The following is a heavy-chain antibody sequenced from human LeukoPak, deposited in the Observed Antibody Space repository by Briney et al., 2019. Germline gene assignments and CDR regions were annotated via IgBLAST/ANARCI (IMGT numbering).Heavy chain of an antibody. V-gene: IGHV1-2*06. Sequence: ASVKVSCKASGYTFTSYYMHWVRQAPGQGLEWMGRINPNSGGTNYAQKFQGRVTMTRDTSISTAYMELSRLRSDDTAVYYCARDSHYYYYSSGYHDYWGQGTLVTVSS. J-gene: IGHJ4*02. CDR1: GYTFTSYY. D-gene: IGHD3-22*01. CDR3: ARDSHYYYYSSGYHDY. CDR2: INPNSGGT.